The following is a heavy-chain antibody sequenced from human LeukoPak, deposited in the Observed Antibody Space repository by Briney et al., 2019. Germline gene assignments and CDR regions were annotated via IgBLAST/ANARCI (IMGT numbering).Heavy chain of an antibody. CDR3: ARDYSSSWYAVFDY. V-gene: IGHV3-48*03. CDR1: GFTFSSYE. CDR2: ISSSGSTI. D-gene: IGHD6-13*01. J-gene: IGHJ4*02. Sequence: GGSLRLSCAASGFTFSSYEMNWVRQAPGKGLEWVSYISSSGSTIYYADSVKGRITISRDNAKNSLYLQMNSLRAEDTAVYYCARDYSSSWYAVFDYWGQGTLVTVSS.